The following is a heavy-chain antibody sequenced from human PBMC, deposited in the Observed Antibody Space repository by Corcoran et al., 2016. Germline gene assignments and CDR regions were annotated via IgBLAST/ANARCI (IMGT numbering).Heavy chain of an antibody. CDR3: ARVYRQDYGTTG. CDR2: IIPIFAKA. V-gene: IGHV1-69*18. D-gene: IGHD4-17*01. Sequence: QVQLVQSGAEVKKPGSSVKVSCKISGGTFSSYAFSWVRQAPGQGLEWMGSIIPIFAKANYAQKFQGRVTITADESTSTAYMELSSLRSEDTAVYYCARVYRQDYGTTGWGQGTLVTVSS. J-gene: IGHJ4*02. CDR1: GGTFSSYA.